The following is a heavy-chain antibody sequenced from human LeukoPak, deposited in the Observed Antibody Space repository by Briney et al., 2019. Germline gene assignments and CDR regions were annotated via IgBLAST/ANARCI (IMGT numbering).Heavy chain of an antibody. D-gene: IGHD6-6*01. Sequence: GASVKVSCKHSVDTFSSYAISWVRQAPGQGLEWMGGIIPIFGTANYAQKFQGNVTITADESTSTAYMELSSLRSEDTAVYYCRYSSSAQYFDYWGQGTLVTVSS. CDR3: RYSSSAQYFDY. V-gene: IGHV1-69*13. J-gene: IGHJ4*02. CDR1: VDTFSSYA. CDR2: IIPIFGTA.